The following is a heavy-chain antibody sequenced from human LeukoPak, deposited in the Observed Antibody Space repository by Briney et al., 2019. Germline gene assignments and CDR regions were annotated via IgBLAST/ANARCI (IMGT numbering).Heavy chain of an antibody. V-gene: IGHV1-46*01. CDR3: ARDLTPTTYYDILTGYYPFKNWFDP. J-gene: IGHJ5*02. Sequence: ASVKVSCKAFGYTFTSNYMHWVRQAPGQGPEWMGVISPSGGSTTYAQKFQGRVTMTRDTSTSTVYMELSSLRSEDTAVYYCARDLTPTTYYDILTGYYPFKNWFDPWGQGTLVTVSS. CDR2: ISPSGGST. D-gene: IGHD3-9*01. CDR1: GYTFTSNY.